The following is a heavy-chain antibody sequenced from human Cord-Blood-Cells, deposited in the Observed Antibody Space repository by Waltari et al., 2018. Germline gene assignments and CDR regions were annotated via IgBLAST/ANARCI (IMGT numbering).Heavy chain of an antibody. V-gene: IGHV1-69*06. CDR3: AREEPHPPPSSPASDAFDI. CDR1: GGTFSSYA. Sequence: KKPGSSVKVSCKASGGTFSSYAISWVRQAPGQGLEWMGGIIPIFGTANYAQKFQGRVTITAGKSTSTAYMEVSSLRSEDTAVYYCAREEPHPPPSSPASDAFDIWGQGTMVTVSS. J-gene: IGHJ3*02. D-gene: IGHD6-13*01. CDR2: IIPIFGTA.